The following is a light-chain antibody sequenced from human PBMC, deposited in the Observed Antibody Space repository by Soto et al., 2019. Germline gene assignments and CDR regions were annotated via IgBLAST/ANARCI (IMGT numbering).Light chain of an antibody. CDR1: SRDVGSNNL. CDR3: SSFARSSTP. V-gene: IGLV2-23*02. Sequence: TSPASVTGSHRESLTVFCTGTSRDVGSNNLVSWYQQHPGKAPKLMIYEVSRRPSGVSNRFSGSKSGNTASLTISGLQAEDEADYYCSSFARSSTPFGSGTKVTVL. CDR2: EVS. J-gene: IGLJ1*01.